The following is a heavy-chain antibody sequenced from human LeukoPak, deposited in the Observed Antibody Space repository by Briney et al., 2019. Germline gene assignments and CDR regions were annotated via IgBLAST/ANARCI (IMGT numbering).Heavy chain of an antibody. Sequence: GESLKISCKGSGYSLTSYWIGWVRQMPGKGQEGMGIIYPGDSDTRYSPSFQGQVTISADKSISTAYLQWSSLKASDTAMYYCAIPYCSGGSCYPYYFDYWGQGTLVTVSS. CDR2: IYPGDSDT. CDR1: GYSLTSYW. J-gene: IGHJ4*02. CDR3: AIPYCSGGSCYPYYFDY. D-gene: IGHD2-15*01. V-gene: IGHV5-51*01.